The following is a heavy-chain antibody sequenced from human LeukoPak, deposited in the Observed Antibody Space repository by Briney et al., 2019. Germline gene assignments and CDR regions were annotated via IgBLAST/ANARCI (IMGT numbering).Heavy chain of an antibody. J-gene: IGHJ6*03. D-gene: IGHD6-13*01. CDR1: GFTFSSYE. CDR2: ISSSGSTI. CDR3: ARAFQELPQLYYYYYMDV. Sequence: PGGSLRLSCAASGFTFSSYEMNWVRQAPGKGLEWVSYISSSGSTIYYPDSVKGRFTISRDNAKNSLYLQMNSLRAEDTAVYYCARAFQELPQLYYYYYMDVWGKGTTVTVSS. V-gene: IGHV3-48*03.